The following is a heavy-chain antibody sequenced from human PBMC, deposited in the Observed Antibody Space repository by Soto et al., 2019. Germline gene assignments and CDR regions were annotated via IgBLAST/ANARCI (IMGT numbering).Heavy chain of an antibody. J-gene: IGHJ3*02. CDR2: ISWNSGSI. D-gene: IGHD4-17*01. V-gene: IGHV3-9*01. Sequence: EVQLVESGGGLVQPGRSLRLSCAASGFTFDDYAMHWVRQAPGKGLEWVSGISWNSGSIGYADSVKGLFTISRDNAKNSLYLLMNSLRVEDTALYYCAKAAGDYGDAFDIWGQGTMVTVSS. CDR3: AKAAGDYGDAFDI. CDR1: GFTFDDYA.